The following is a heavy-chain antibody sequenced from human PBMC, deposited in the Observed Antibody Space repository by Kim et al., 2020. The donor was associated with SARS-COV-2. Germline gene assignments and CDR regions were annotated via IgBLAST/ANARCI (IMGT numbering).Heavy chain of an antibody. CDR3: TTDFAADYYGSGSYLPFDY. CDR1: GFTFSNAW. Sequence: GGSLRLSCAASGFTFSNAWMSWVRQAPGKGLEWVGRIKSKTDGGTTDYAAPVKGRFTISRDDSKNTLYLQMNSLKTEDTAVYYCTTDFAADYYGSGSYLPFDYWGQGTLVTVSS. J-gene: IGHJ4*02. CDR2: IKSKTDGGTT. V-gene: IGHV3-15*01. D-gene: IGHD3-10*01.